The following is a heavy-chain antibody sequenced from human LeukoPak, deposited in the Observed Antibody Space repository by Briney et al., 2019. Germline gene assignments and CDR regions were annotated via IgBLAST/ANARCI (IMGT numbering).Heavy chain of an antibody. Sequence: GGSLRLSCADSGFTSSNYGMSWVRQAPGKGLEWVSTISGSGAATYYADSVKGRFTISRDNAKNSLYLQMNSLRAEDTAVYYCAGTYYYDSSGYYYGGRFDYWGQGTLVTVSS. CDR2: ISGSGAAT. J-gene: IGHJ4*02. CDR3: AGTYYYDSSGYYYGGRFDY. D-gene: IGHD3-22*01. CDR1: GFTSSNYG. V-gene: IGHV3-21*01.